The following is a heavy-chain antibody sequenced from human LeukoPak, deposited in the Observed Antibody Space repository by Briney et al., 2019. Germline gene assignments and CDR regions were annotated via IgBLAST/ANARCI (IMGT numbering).Heavy chain of an antibody. CDR2: INHSGST. CDR1: GGSFSGYY. V-gene: IGHV4-34*01. D-gene: IGHD3-16*01. Sequence: SETLSLTCAVYGGSFSGYYWSWIRQPPGKGLEWIGEINHSGSTNHNPSLKSRVTISVDTSKNQFSLKLSSVTAADTAVYYCARRGDTADVNSNWFDPWGQGTLVTVSS. CDR3: ARRGDTADVNSNWFDP. J-gene: IGHJ5*02.